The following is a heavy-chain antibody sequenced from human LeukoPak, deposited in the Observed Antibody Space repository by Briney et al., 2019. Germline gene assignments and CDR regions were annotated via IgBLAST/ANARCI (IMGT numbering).Heavy chain of an antibody. CDR3: ANSVADWTDDEEY. V-gene: IGHV3-30*02. J-gene: IGHJ4*02. CDR1: GFTFSSYG. CDR2: IRYDGSNK. D-gene: IGHD1-1*01. Sequence: PGGSLRLSCAASGFTFSSYGMHWVRQAPGKGREWVAFIRYDGSNKYYADSVKGRFTISRDNSKNTLYLQMNSLRAEDRAVYYCANSVADWTDDEEYWGQGPLVTVSS.